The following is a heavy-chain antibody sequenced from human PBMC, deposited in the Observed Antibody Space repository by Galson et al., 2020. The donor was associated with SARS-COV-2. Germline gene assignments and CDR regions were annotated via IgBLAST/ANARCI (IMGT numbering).Heavy chain of an antibody. D-gene: IGHD2-2*01. CDR3: AKAHCSSTSCQNWFDP. CDR1: GFTFDDYA. V-gene: IGHV3-9*01. J-gene: IGHJ5*02. CDR2: ISWNSGSI. Sequence: GGSLRLSCAAFGFTFDDYAMHWVRQAPGKGLEWVSGISWNSGSIGYADSVKGRFTISRDNAKNSLYLQMNSLRTEDTALYYCAKAHCSSTSCQNWFDPWGQGTLVTVSS.